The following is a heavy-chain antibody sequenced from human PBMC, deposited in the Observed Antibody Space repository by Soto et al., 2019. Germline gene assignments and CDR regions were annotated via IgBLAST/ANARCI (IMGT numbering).Heavy chain of an antibody. J-gene: IGHJ4*02. CDR3: AKSDGGSYPYFDY. CDR2: ISYDGSNK. V-gene: IGHV3-30*18. Sequence: GSLRLSCAASGFTFSSYGMHWVRQAPGKGLEWVAVISYDGSNKYYADSVKGRFTISRDNSKNTLYLQMNSLRAEDTAVYYCAKSDGGSYPYFDYWGQGTLVTVSS. D-gene: IGHD1-26*01. CDR1: GFTFSSYG.